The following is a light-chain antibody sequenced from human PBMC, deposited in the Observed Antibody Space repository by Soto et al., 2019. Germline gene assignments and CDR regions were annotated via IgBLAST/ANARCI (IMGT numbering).Light chain of an antibody. CDR2: AAS. J-gene: IGKJ1*01. CDR1: QGIRNN. CDR3: LQDYNYPPT. V-gene: IGKV1-6*01. Sequence: AIQMTQSPSSLSASVGDRVTITCRASQGIRNNLGWYQQKPGKAPKLLIYAASSLHSGVPSRFSGSGSGADFTLTISSLQPEDFAIYYCLQDYNYPPTFGQGTRVDIK.